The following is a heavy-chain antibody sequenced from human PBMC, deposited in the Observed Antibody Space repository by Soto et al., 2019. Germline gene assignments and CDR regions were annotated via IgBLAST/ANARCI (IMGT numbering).Heavy chain of an antibody. CDR1: GYPFTGYY. CDR3: ARLGDIVVVPAAIRADYGMDV. D-gene: IGHD2-2*01. J-gene: IGHJ6*02. CDR2: INPNSGGT. V-gene: IGHV1-2*04. Sequence: ASVKVSCKASGYPFTGYYIHWVRQAPGQGLEWMGWINPNSGGTNYAQKFQGWVTMTRDTSISTAYMELSRLRSDDTAVYYCARLGDIVVVPAAIRADYGMDVWGQGTTVTVSS.